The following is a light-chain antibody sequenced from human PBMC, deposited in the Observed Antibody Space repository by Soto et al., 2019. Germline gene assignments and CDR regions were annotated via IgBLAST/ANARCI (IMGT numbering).Light chain of an antibody. J-gene: IGKJ2*01. CDR1: QSVSSN. CDR3: QQYNNWPTRDT. CDR2: GAS. V-gene: IGKV3-15*01. Sequence: EIVMTQSPATLSVSPGERATLSCRASQSVSSNLAWYQQKPGQAPRLLIYGASTRATGIPARFSGSGSGTEFKLTISSLQSEDFAVYYCQQYNNWPTRDTFGQGTKLEIK.